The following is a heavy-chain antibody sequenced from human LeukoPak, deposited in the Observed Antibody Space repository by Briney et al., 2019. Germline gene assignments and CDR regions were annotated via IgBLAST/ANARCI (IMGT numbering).Heavy chain of an antibody. D-gene: IGHD2-2*01. J-gene: IGHJ4*02. Sequence: GGSLRLSCAASGFTFSSYSMNWVRQAPGKGLEWVSSISSSGSYISYADSVKGRFTISRDNAKNSLYLQMNSLRAEDTAVYYCARNYQLGPFDYWGQGTLVTVSS. CDR2: ISSSGSYI. V-gene: IGHV3-21*01. CDR1: GFTFSSYS. CDR3: ARNYQLGPFDY.